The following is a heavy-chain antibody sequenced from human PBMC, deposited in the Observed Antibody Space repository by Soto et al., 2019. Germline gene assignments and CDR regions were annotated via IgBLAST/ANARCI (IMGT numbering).Heavy chain of an antibody. CDR1: GGTFSSYA. V-gene: IGHV1-46*01. J-gene: IGHJ6*02. CDR3: ASYGSSGWYIGGDNYYYYGMDV. CDR2: INPSGGST. Sequence: GASVKVSCKASGGTFSSYAISWVRQAPGQGLEWMGIINPSGGSTSYAQKFQGRVTMTRDTSTSTVYMELSSLRSEDTAVYYCASYGSSGWYIGGDNYYYYGMDVWGQGTTVTVSS. D-gene: IGHD6-19*01.